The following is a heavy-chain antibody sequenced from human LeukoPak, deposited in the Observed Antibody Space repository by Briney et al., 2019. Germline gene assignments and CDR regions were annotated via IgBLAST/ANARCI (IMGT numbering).Heavy chain of an antibody. D-gene: IGHD5-24*01. CDR2: IKPDGGEQ. CDR3: AREQRTFDY. Sequence: GGSLRLSCVASGFTFSNYWMNWVRQAPGKGLEWVANIKPDGGEQYYVDSVKGRFTISRDNADNSLCLQLSSLRAEDTAVYYCAREQRTFDYWGQGILVTVSS. J-gene: IGHJ4*02. V-gene: IGHV3-7*03. CDR1: GFTFSNYW.